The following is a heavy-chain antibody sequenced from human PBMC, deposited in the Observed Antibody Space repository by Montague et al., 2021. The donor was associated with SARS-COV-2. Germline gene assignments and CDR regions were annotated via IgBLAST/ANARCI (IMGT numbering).Heavy chain of an antibody. D-gene: IGHD1-26*01. V-gene: IGHV3-48*02. Sequence: SLRLSCAASGVTFSSYNMNWVRQAPGKGLEWVSYISSSSSTIYYADSVKGRFTISRDNAKDSLYLQMNSLRDEDTAVFYCARVVGPTSYYYYGMDVWGQGTTVTVSS. CDR3: ARVVGPTSYYYYGMDV. J-gene: IGHJ6*02. CDR2: ISSSSSTI. CDR1: GVTFSSYN.